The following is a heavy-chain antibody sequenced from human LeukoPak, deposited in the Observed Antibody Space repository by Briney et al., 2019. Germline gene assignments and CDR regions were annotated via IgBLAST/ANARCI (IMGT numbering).Heavy chain of an antibody. Sequence: PGGSLRLSCAASGFTFSSYWMHWVRQAPGKGLVWFSRINSDGSSTSYADSVKGRFTISRDNAKNTLYLQMNSLRAEDTAVYYCARDLMRYYYGSGSSDYWGQGTLVTVSS. CDR3: ARDLMRYYYGSGSSDY. V-gene: IGHV3-74*01. CDR1: GFTFSSYW. CDR2: INSDGSST. D-gene: IGHD3-10*01. J-gene: IGHJ4*02.